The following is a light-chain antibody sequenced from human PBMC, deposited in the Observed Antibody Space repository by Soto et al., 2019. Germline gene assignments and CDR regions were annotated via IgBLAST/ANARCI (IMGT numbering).Light chain of an antibody. Sequence: ALTQPPSASGSPEQSVTISCTGTSSDVGGYNYVSWYQQHPGKAPKLVIYEVTKRPSGVPDRFSGSKSGNTASLTVSGLQAEDEADYYCSSFTGASTIFGTGTKVTVL. CDR3: SSFTGASTI. V-gene: IGLV2-8*01. CDR2: EVT. CDR1: SSDVGGYNY. J-gene: IGLJ1*01.